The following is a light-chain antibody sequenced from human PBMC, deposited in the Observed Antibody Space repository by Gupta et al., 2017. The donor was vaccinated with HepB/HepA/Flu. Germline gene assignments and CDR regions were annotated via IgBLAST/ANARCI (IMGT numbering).Light chain of an antibody. Sequence: LLTQSPRTLSLFPGERATLSCRASQSISVNFLVWYQQKRGQAPRLLFYATSRATDIPDRFSGSGSGTDFTLTSDRLEPEDVGVYYCQQYDTSPYTFGQGTKVEIK. V-gene: IGKV3-20*01. CDR2: ATS. CDR1: QSISVNF. CDR3: QQYDTSPYT. J-gene: IGKJ1*01.